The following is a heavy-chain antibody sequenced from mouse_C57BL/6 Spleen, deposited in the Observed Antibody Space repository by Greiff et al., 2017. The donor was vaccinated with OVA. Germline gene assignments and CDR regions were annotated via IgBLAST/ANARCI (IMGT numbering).Heavy chain of an antibody. J-gene: IGHJ2*01. Sequence: VQLQQSGAELVRPGASVKLSCTASGFNIKDDYMHWVKQRPEQGLEWIGWIDPENGDTEYASKFQGKATITAATSSNTAYLQLSSLTSEDTAVYYCTFFRCGYYFDYWGQGTTLTVSS. CDR1: GFNIKDDY. CDR3: TFFRCGYYFDY. CDR2: IDPENGDT. V-gene: IGHV14-4*01.